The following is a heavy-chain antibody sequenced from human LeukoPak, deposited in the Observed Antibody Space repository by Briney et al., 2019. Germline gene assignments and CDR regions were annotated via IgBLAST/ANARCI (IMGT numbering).Heavy chain of an antibody. J-gene: IGHJ4*02. V-gene: IGHV1-18*01. CDR3: ARDRVYMAAAAPFDY. CDR2: ISAYNGNT. Sequence: ASVKVSCKASGYTFTSYGISWVRQAPGQGLEWMGWISAYNGNTNDAQKLQGRVTMTTDTSTGTAYMELRSQRSDDTAVYYCARDRVYMAAAAPFDYWGQGTLVTVSS. CDR1: GYTFTSYG. D-gene: IGHD6-13*01.